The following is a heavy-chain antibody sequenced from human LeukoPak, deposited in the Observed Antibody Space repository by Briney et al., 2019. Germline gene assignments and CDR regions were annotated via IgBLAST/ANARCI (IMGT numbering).Heavy chain of an antibody. CDR3: ATGRIAAVQAGFDI. J-gene: IGHJ3*02. CDR2: IYPGDSDT. Sequence: GESLKISCKGSGYSFTSYWIAWVRQMPGKGLEGMGIIYPGDSDTRYSPAFQGRVTISADKSIGTAYLQWSSLKAADTAMYYCATGRIAAVQAGFDIWGQGTMVTVSS. D-gene: IGHD6-6*01. CDR1: GYSFTSYW. V-gene: IGHV5-51*01.